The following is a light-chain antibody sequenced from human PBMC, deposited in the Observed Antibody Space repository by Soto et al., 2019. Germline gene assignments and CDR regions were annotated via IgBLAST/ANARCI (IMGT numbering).Light chain of an antibody. V-gene: IGLV8-61*01. J-gene: IGLJ3*02. Sequence: QAVVTQEPSFSVSPGRTVTLTCGLSSGSVSTSYYPSWYQQTPGQAPRTLIYNTNTCSSGVPDRFSGSILGNKAALTITGAQADDESDYYCVLYMGSGISVFGGGTKVTVL. CDR1: SGSVSTSYY. CDR3: VLYMGSGISV. CDR2: NTN.